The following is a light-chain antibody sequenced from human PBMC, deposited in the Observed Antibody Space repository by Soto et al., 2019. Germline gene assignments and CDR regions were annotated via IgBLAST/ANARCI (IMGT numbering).Light chain of an antibody. CDR1: QSLINS. CDR3: QQYENWTWT. V-gene: IGKV3-15*01. J-gene: IGKJ1*01. CDR2: DXS. Sequence: ERVMTQSPATLSLSLGERATLSXRASQSLINSLSWYQQKPGXAPRXXXDDXSTRATGSPARLGGSGSGTEFTLTISSLLSEYFAAYYFQQYENWTWTFGQGTKVDIK.